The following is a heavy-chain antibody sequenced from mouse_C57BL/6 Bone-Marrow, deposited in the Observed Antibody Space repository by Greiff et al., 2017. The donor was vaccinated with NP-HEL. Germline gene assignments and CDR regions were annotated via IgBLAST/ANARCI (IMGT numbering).Heavy chain of an antibody. V-gene: IGHV1-42*01. D-gene: IGHD1-2*01. Sequence: EVQLQESGPELVKPGASVKISCKASGYSFTGYYMNWVKQSPEKSLEWIGEINPSTGGTPYNQKFKAKATLTVDKSSSTAYMQLKSLTSEDSAVYYCARETADYWGQGTTLTVSS. J-gene: IGHJ2*01. CDR1: GYSFTGYY. CDR2: INPSTGGT. CDR3: ARETADY.